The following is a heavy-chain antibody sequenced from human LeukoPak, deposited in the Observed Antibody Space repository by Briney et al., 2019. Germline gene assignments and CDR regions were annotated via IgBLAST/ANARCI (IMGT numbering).Heavy chain of an antibody. V-gene: IGHV3-30*18. D-gene: IGHD2-21*01. CDR3: ANSHMFDY. J-gene: IGHJ4*02. Sequence: GRSLRLSCAASGFTFSSFGMHWVRQAPGKGLEWVAAISYDGSNKYYADSVKGRFTISRDNSKNTLYLQMNSLRAEDTAVYYCANSHMFDYWGQGTLVTVSS. CDR2: ISYDGSNK. CDR1: GFTFSSFG.